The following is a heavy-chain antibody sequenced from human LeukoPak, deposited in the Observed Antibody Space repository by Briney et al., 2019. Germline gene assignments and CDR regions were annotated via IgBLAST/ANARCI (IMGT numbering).Heavy chain of an antibody. CDR1: GFTFSSYS. D-gene: IGHD2-2*01. J-gene: IGHJ4*02. Sequence: GGSLRLSCAASGFTFSSYSMNWVRQAPGKGLEWVSSISSSSSYIYYADSVKGRFTISRDNAKHSLYLQMDSLRAEDTAVYYCARGGPYCSSTSCYGDYWGQGTLVTVSS. CDR2: ISSSSSYI. V-gene: IGHV3-21*01. CDR3: ARGGPYCSSTSCYGDY.